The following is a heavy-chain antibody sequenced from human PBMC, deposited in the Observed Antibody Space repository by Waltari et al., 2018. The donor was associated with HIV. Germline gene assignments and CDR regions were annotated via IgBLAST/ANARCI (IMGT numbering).Heavy chain of an antibody. J-gene: IGHJ6*03. CDR1: GYTVTGYS. V-gene: IGHV1-2*06. CDR2: INPNTGGT. CDR3: ASTYGSGSSYYYYYYMDV. D-gene: IGHD3-10*01. Sequence: QVQLVQSGAEVKKPGASVKVSCKASGYTVTGYSMHWVRQAPGQGLEWMGRINPNTGGTNYAQKFQGRVAMTRDTSISTAYMELSRLRSDDTAVYYCASTYGSGSSYYYYYYMDVWGKGTTVTVSS.